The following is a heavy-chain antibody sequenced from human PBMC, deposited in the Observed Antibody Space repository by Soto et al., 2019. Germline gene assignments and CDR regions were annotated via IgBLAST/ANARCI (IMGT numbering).Heavy chain of an antibody. J-gene: IGHJ3*02. V-gene: IGHV3-33*01. CDR1: GFTFSSYG. Sequence: GGSLRLSCAASGFTFSSYGMHWVRQAPGKGLEWVAVIWYDGSNKYYADSVKGRFTISRDNSKNTLYLQMNSLRAEDTAVYYCARDPSYSSGSGAFDIWGQGTMVTVSS. CDR2: IWYDGSNK. CDR3: ARDPSYSSGSGAFDI. D-gene: IGHD6-19*01.